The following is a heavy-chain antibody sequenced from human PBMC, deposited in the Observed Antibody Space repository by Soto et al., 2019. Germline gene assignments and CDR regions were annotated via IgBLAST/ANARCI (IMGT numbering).Heavy chain of an antibody. CDR2: ISSSSSYI. J-gene: IGHJ4*02. CDR3: ARTYYDFWSGYLEDY. Sequence: GGSLRLSCAASGFTFSSYSMNWVRQATGKGLEWVSSISSSSSYIYYADSVKGRFTISRDNAKNSLYLQMNSLRAEDTAVYYCARTYYDFWSGYLEDYWGQGTLLTVSS. V-gene: IGHV3-21*01. D-gene: IGHD3-3*01. CDR1: GFTFSSYS.